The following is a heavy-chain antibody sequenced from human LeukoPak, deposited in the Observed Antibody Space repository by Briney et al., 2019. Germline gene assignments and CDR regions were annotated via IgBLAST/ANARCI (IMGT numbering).Heavy chain of an antibody. CDR3: AREPQTYYYDSSGYSNFDH. D-gene: IGHD3-22*01. Sequence: PGGSLRLSCAASGFTFSDYYMSWIRQAPGKGLEWVSYISSSGSTIYYADSVKGRFTISRDNAKNSLYLQMNSLRAEDTAVYYCAREPQTYYYDSSGYSNFDHWGQGTLVTVSS. CDR2: ISSSGSTI. V-gene: IGHV3-11*01. CDR1: GFTFSDYY. J-gene: IGHJ4*02.